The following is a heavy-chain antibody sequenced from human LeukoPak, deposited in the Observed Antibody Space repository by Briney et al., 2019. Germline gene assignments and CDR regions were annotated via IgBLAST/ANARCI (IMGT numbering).Heavy chain of an antibody. Sequence: GGSLRLSCAASGFTFNTYTMNWVRQAPGKGLEWVSSITASSTAIYSADSVKGRFTTSRDNAKNLLYLQMNSLRAEDTAVYYCARTYYDILTGYNPYFDYWGQGILVTVSS. V-gene: IGHV3-21*01. CDR3: ARTYYDILTGYNPYFDY. J-gene: IGHJ4*02. CDR2: ITASSTAI. D-gene: IGHD3-9*01. CDR1: GFTFNTYT.